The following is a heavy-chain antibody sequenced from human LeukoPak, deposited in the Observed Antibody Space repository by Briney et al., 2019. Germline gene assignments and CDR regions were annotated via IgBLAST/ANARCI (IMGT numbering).Heavy chain of an antibody. CDR3: ARVGYYYDSSGYYYGGFFDY. D-gene: IGHD3-22*01. CDR2: INPNSGGT. J-gene: IGHJ4*02. Sequence: ASLTVSCKASGYTFTGYYMHWVRQAPGQGLEWMGWINPNSGGTNYAQKFQGRVTMTRDTSISTAYMELSRLRSDDTAVYYCARVGYYYDSSGYYYGGFFDYWGEGTLVTVS. CDR1: GYTFTGYY. V-gene: IGHV1-2*02.